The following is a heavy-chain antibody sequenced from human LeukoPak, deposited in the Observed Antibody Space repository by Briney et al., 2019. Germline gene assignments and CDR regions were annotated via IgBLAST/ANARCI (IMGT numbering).Heavy chain of an antibody. D-gene: IGHD4-11*01. CDR1: GGSFSGYY. Sequence: QTSETLSLTCAVYGGSFSGYYWSWIRQPPGKGLEWIGEINHSGSTNYNPSLKSRVTISVDTSKNQFSLKLSSVTAADTAVYYCAREGQAASNYAADYMDVWGKGTTVTVSS. CDR3: AREGQAASNYAADYMDV. J-gene: IGHJ6*03. CDR2: INHSGST. V-gene: IGHV4-34*01.